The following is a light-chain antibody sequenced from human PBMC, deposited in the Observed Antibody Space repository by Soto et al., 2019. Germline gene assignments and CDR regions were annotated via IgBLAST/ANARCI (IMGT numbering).Light chain of an antibody. CDR1: SSDVGGYNY. CDR3: SSYTISSTRV. J-gene: IGLJ1*01. CDR2: DVS. Sequence: QSVLTQPASVSGSPGQSITISSTGTSSDVGGYNYVSWYLQHPGKAPKLMIYDVSNRPSGVSNRFSGSKSGNTASLSISGLQAEDEADYYCSSYTISSTRVFGTGTKVTVL. V-gene: IGLV2-14*01.